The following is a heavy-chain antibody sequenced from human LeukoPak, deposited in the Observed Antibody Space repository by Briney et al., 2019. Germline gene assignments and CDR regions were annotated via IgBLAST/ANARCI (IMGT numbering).Heavy chain of an antibody. Sequence: PGGSLRLSCAASGFIFSSYAMHWVRLAPGKGLECVAVISYDGSNKYYADSVKGRFTISRDNSKNTLYLQMNSLRAEDTAVYYCARLDSASYYYYYMDVWGKGTTVTVSS. CDR3: ARLDSASYYYYYMDV. CDR2: ISYDGSNK. D-gene: IGHD3/OR15-3a*01. CDR1: GFIFSSYA. V-gene: IGHV3-30-3*01. J-gene: IGHJ6*03.